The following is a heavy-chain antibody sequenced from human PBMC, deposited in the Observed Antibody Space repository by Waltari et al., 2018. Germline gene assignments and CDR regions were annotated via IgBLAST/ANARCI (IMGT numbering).Heavy chain of an antibody. CDR1: GGSITSNRHY. D-gene: IGHD5-12*01. Sequence: QLQLQESGPGLGKPSETLSLTCIVSGGSITSNRHYWAWIRQPPGQGLEWIGTMSYNGPPYSSPSLKSRVTVSRDTSKNHLSLKLGSVTAADTAVYYCATYIGASIGTAAFDVWGQGTMVTVSS. CDR2: MSYNGPP. CDR3: ATYIGASIGTAAFDV. J-gene: IGHJ3*01. V-gene: IGHV4-39*02.